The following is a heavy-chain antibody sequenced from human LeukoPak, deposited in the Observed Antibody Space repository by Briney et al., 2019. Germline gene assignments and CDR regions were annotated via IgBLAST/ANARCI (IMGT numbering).Heavy chain of an antibody. D-gene: IGHD4-23*01. CDR2: IRSKAYGGTT. Sequence: GGSLRLSCTASGFTFGDYAMSWFRQAPGKGLEWVGFIRSKAYGGTTEYAASVKGRFTISRDDSKSIAYLQMNSLKTEDTAVYYCTRGGLTTVVTPVTRYWGQRTLVTVSS. CDR3: TRGGLTTVVTPVTRY. V-gene: IGHV3-49*03. J-gene: IGHJ4*02. CDR1: GFTFGDYA.